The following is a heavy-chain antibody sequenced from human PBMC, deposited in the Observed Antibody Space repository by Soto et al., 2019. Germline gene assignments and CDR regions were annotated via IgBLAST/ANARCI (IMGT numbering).Heavy chain of an antibody. CDR1: GFTFSSYA. Sequence: GGSLRLSCATSGFTFSSYAMSWVRQAPGKGLEWVSAISGSGGSTYYADSVKGRSTISRDSSKNTLYLQMNSLRAEDTAVYYGAKGGRSGSYFDYWGQGTLVTVSS. V-gene: IGHV3-23*01. J-gene: IGHJ4*02. D-gene: IGHD1-26*01. CDR3: AKGGRSGSYFDY. CDR2: ISGSGGST.